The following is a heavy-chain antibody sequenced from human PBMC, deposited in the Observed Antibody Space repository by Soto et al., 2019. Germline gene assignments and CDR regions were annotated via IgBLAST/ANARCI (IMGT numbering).Heavy chain of an antibody. Sequence: SETLSLTCTVSGGSISSHYWSWIRQPPGQGLEWIGYIYYSGSTNYNPSLKSRVSISIDTSNNQFSLNVTSVTSADTAVYYCARVTTEFDYWGLGTLVTVSS. J-gene: IGHJ4*02. D-gene: IGHD3-22*01. CDR3: ARVTTEFDY. V-gene: IGHV4-59*11. CDR2: IYYSGST. CDR1: GGSISSHY.